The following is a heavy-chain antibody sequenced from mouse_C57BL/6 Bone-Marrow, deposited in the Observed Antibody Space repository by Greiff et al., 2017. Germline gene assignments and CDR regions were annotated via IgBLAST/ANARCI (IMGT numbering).Heavy chain of an antibody. CDR3: ARIRGYAMDY. J-gene: IGHJ4*01. V-gene: IGHV1-59*01. CDR2: IDPSDSYT. Sequence: QVHVKQPGAELVRPGTSVKLSCKASGYTFTSYWMHWVKQRPGQGLEWIGVIDPSDSYTNYKQKFKGKATLTVDTSSSTAYMQLSSLTSEDSAVYYCARIRGYAMDYWGQGTSVTVSA. CDR1: GYTFTSYW.